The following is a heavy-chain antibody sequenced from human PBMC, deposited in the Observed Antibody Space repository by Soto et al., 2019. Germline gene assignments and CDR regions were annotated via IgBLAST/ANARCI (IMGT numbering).Heavy chain of an antibody. J-gene: IGHJ4*02. CDR1: GYTFTSND. CDR3: ARPLCSSTRCGPYFFDS. Sequence: ASVKVACKASGYTFTSNDINWVRQAPGQGPEWMGWMNPDNGKTGFAQKFQGRITMTRNTSISTAYMELSSLRSDDTAVYFCARPLCSSTRCGPYFFDSWGQGGLVTVSS. D-gene: IGHD2-2*01. V-gene: IGHV1-8*01. CDR2: MNPDNGKT.